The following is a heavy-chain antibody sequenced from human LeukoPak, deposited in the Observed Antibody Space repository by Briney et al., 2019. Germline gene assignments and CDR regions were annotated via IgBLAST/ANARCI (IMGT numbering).Heavy chain of an antibody. Sequence: GGSLPLSCAASGFTFSDYWMYWVRQAPGKGLEWVSRINPDGSSSNYADSVKGRFTMPRDNAKNTVYLQMDSLRAEDTAVFHCVRQAVSGVCGIAYWGRGILVIVSS. CDR3: VRQAVSGVCGIAY. J-gene: IGHJ4*02. CDR2: INPDGSSS. D-gene: IGHD2-8*01. CDR1: GFTFSDYW. V-gene: IGHV3-74*01.